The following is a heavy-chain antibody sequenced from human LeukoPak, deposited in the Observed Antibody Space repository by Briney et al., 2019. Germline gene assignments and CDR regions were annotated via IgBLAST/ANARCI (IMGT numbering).Heavy chain of an antibody. CDR1: GYTFTGYY. Sequence: ASVKVSCKASGYTFTGYYMHWVRQAPGQGLEWMGWINPNSGGTNYAQKFQGRVTMTRDTSISTAYMELSRLRSDDTAVYYCARDDSKDRGDGYNSYYYYYMDVWGKGTTVTVSS. D-gene: IGHD5-24*01. J-gene: IGHJ6*03. V-gene: IGHV1-2*02. CDR3: ARDDSKDRGDGYNSYYYYYMDV. CDR2: INPNSGGT.